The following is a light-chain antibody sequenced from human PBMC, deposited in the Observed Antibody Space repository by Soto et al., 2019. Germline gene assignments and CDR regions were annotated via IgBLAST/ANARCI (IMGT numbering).Light chain of an antibody. CDR2: DAS. V-gene: IGKV1-5*01. J-gene: IGKJ5*01. CDR3: QQYNSPIT. Sequence: DIQMTQSHSTLSASVGDRVITTCRASQSISSWLAWYQQKPGKAPKFLIYDASSLESGVPSRFSGSGSGTDFTLTISSLQPDDFATYYCQQYNSPITFGQGTRLEIK. CDR1: QSISSW.